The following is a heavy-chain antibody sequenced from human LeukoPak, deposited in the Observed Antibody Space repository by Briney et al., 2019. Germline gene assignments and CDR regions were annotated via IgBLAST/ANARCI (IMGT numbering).Heavy chain of an antibody. CDR3: ARGSYCSGGSCYPRPFDY. J-gene: IGHJ4*02. CDR1: GFTFSSYS. V-gene: IGHV3-30*03. D-gene: IGHD2-15*01. Sequence: GGSLRLSCAASGFTFSSYSLNWVRQAPGKGLEWVAVISYDGSNKYYADSVKGRFTISRDNSKNTLYLQMNSLRAEDTAVYYCARGSYCSGGSCYPRPFDYWGQGTLVTVSS. CDR2: ISYDGSNK.